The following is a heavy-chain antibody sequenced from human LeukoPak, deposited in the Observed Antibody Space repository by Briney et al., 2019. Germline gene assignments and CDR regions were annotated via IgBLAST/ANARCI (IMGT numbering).Heavy chain of an antibody. Sequence: ASVKVSCKASGYTFTSYYMQWVRQAPGQGLEWMGIINPSGGSTSYAQKFQGRVTMTGDTSTSTVYMELSSLRSEDTAVYYCARGHYYDSSGYYPDAFDIWGQGTMVTVSS. CDR2: INPSGGST. V-gene: IGHV1-46*01. J-gene: IGHJ3*02. D-gene: IGHD3-22*01. CDR3: ARGHYYDSSGYYPDAFDI. CDR1: GYTFTSYY.